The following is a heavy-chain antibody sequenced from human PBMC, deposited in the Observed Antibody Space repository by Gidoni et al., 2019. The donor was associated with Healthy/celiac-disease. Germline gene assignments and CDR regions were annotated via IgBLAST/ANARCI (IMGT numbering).Heavy chain of an antibody. Sequence: QVQLQQWGAGLLKPSETLSPTCAVSGGSFRGYYWSWIRQPPGKGLEWIGEINHSGSTNYNPSLKSRVTISVDTSKNQFSLKLSSVTAADTAVYYCARGAPLYCGGDCPYFDYWGQGTLVTVSS. J-gene: IGHJ4*02. CDR1: GGSFRGYY. CDR2: INHSGST. CDR3: ARGAPLYCGGDCPYFDY. V-gene: IGHV4-34*01. D-gene: IGHD2-21*02.